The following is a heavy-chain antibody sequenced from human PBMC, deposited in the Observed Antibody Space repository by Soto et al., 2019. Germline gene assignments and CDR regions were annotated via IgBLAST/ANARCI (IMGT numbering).Heavy chain of an antibody. J-gene: IGHJ5*02. Sequence: ASVKVSCKASGYTFTSYDINWVRQATGQGLEWMGWMNPNSGNTGYAQKFQGRVTMTRNTSISTAYMELSSLKASDTAMYYCARCVSGYDYWSSSWFDPWGRGTLVTVSS. CDR3: ARCVSGYDYWSSSWFDP. CDR1: GYTFTSYD. CDR2: MNPNSGNT. D-gene: IGHD5-12*01. V-gene: IGHV1-8*01.